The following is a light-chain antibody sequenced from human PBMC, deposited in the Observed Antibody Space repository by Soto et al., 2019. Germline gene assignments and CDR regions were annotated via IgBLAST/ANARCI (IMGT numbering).Light chain of an antibody. CDR2: GAS. CDR1: QSLSRGE. J-gene: IGKJ1*01. Sequence: DIVLTQSPGNLSLSPGDRASLXCRASQSLSRGEPGWYQREPGQAPRLLRSGASIRADGVPDRFSGSGSATDFTPTISRLEPEDFAVYYGQQYSASPRTFGQGTKVDIK. CDR3: QQYSASPRT. V-gene: IGKV3-20*01.